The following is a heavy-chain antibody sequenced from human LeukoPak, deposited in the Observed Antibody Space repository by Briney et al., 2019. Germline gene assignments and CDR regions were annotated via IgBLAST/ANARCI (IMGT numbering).Heavy chain of an antibody. CDR2: ISGSGGST. V-gene: IGHV3-23*01. CDR1: GFPFSSYP. J-gene: IGHJ4*02. Sequence: PGGPLRLPCAPSGFPFSSYPISGVRRARGRGGEWGSAISGSGGSTYYADSVKGRFTISRHNSKNTLYLQMNSLRAEDTAVYYCAKDQGLLDYWGQGTLVTVSS. CDR3: AKDQGLLDY.